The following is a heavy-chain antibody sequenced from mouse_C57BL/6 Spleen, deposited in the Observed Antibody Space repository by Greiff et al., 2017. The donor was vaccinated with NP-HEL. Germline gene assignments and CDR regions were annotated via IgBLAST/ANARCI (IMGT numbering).Heavy chain of an antibody. V-gene: IGHV1-59*01. J-gene: IGHJ3*01. CDR3: ARGLRQGFAY. D-gene: IGHD2-2*01. Sequence: QVQLQQPGAELVRPGTSVKLSCKASGYTFTSYWMHWVKQRPGQGLEWIGVIAPSDSYTNYNQKFKGKATLTVDTSSSTAYMQLSSLTSEDSAVYYCARGLRQGFAYWGQGTLVTVSA. CDR1: GYTFTSYW. CDR2: IAPSDSYT.